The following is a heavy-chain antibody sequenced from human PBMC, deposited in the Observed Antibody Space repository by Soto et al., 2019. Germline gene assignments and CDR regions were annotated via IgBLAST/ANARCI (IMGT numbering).Heavy chain of an antibody. CDR3: AKDLCFFINGVCYPPEYYYYYHYMDV. V-gene: IGHV3-30*18. J-gene: IGHJ6*03. Sequence: PGGSLRLSCAASGFTFSDHYMDWVRQAPGKGLEWVAVISYYGFIKYYSDSVKGRFTFSRDNSNNTLYLQMNSLRAEETVLFYCAKDLCFFINGVCYPPEYYYYYHYMDVWGKGTTVTVSS. CDR1: GFTFSDHY. CDR2: ISYYGFIK. D-gene: IGHD2-8*01.